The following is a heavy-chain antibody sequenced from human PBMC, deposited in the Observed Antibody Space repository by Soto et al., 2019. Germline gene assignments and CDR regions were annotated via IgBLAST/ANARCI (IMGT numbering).Heavy chain of an antibody. CDR1: GGAINSGGYY. J-gene: IGHJ4*02. CDR3: ARGYNQSGDSSSWVFDY. Sequence: QVQLRESGPGLVKPSQTLSLTCTVSGGAINSGGYYWNWIRQHPGKGLEWIGYMYYSGSTYYNPFLKSRVSISSDPAENHFSLKLSSVTAADTAVYFCARGYNQSGDSSSWVFDYWGQGTLVNVYS. D-gene: IGHD6-13*01. V-gene: IGHV4-31*03. CDR2: MYYSGST.